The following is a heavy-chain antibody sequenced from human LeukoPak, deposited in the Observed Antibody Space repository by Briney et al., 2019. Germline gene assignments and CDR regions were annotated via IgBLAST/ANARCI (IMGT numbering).Heavy chain of an antibody. D-gene: IGHD2-2*03. CDR1: GFSFSTYA. J-gene: IGHJ4*02. Sequence: PGGSLRLSCAASGFSFSTYAMNWVRQAPGKGLKWVSTISTGGGNTYYADSVQGRFTVSGDDSKNTLYLQMNSLRAEDTAVYYCAKDGGLWISAHWGDSWGRGTLVTVSS. CDR2: ISTGGGNT. CDR3: AKDGGLWISAHWGDS. V-gene: IGHV3-23*01.